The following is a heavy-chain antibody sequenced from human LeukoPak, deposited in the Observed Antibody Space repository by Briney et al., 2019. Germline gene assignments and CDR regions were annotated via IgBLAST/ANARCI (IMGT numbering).Heavy chain of an antibody. J-gene: IGHJ4*02. D-gene: IGHD3-10*02. V-gene: IGHV4-59*01. CDR1: GGSISSYY. CDR2: IYYSGST. CDR3: ARGPVFGELLT. Sequence: SEPLSLTCTVSGGSISSYYWSWIRQPPGKGLEWIGYIYYSGSTNYNPSLKSRVTISVDTSKNQFSLKLSSVTAADTAVYYCARGPVFGELLTWGQGTLVTVSS.